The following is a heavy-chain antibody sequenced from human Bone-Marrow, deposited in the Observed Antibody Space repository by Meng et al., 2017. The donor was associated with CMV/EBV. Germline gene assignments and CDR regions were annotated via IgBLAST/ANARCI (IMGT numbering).Heavy chain of an antibody. CDR2: IRYDGSNK. CDR1: GFIFSDHY. Sequence: GESLKISCAASGFIFSDHYMTWIRQAPGKGLEWVAFIRYDGSNKYYADSVKGRFTISRDNSKNTLYLQMNSLRAEDTAVYYCAREGHLVVPAAVWFDPWGQGTLVTVSS. J-gene: IGHJ5*02. V-gene: IGHV3-30*02. D-gene: IGHD2-2*01. CDR3: AREGHLVVPAAVWFDP.